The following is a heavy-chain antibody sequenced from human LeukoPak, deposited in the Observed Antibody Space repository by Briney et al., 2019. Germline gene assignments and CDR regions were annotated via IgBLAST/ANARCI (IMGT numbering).Heavy chain of an antibody. CDR2: ISSSSSTI. CDR1: GFTFSSYS. D-gene: IGHD6-19*01. Sequence: PGGSLRLSCAASGFTFSSYSMNWVRQAPGKGLEWVSYISSSSSTIYYADSVKGRFTISRDNAKNSLYLQMNSLRVEDTAVYYCARNQKGENTGDSSGWYAFFDYWGQGTLVTVSS. V-gene: IGHV3-48*01. J-gene: IGHJ4*02. CDR3: ARNQKGENTGDSSGWYAFFDY.